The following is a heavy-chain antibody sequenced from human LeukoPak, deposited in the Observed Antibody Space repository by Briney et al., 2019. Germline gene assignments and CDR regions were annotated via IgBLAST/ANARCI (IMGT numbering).Heavy chain of an antibody. CDR3: ARQRYHDS. Sequence: GGSLRLSCATSGFTFSSYWMSWVRQAPGKGLEWVANIKQDGSEKNYLDSVKGRFTISRDNAKNSLNLQMNSLRAEDTAVYYCARQRYHDSWGQGTLVTVSS. J-gene: IGHJ4*02. CDR1: GFTFSSYW. D-gene: IGHD2-2*01. V-gene: IGHV3-7*01. CDR2: IKQDGSEK.